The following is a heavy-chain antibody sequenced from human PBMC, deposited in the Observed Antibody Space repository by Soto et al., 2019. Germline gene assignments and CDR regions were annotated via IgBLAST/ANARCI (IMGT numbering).Heavy chain of an antibody. CDR2: ISGYNGNT. CDR3: ARRGPTVTRYYYYGMDV. CDR1: GYTFTNYG. J-gene: IGHJ6*02. V-gene: IGHV1-18*01. D-gene: IGHD4-17*01. Sequence: ASVKVSCKASGYTFTNYGNNWVRQAPGQGLEWLGWISGYNGNTNYAQKVQGRVTMTTDTSTSTAYMELRSLRSDDTAVYYCARRGPTVTRYYYYGMDVWGQGTTVTVTS.